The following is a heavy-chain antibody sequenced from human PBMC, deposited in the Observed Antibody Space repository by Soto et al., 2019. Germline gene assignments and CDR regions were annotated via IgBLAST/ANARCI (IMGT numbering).Heavy chain of an antibody. J-gene: IGHJ5*02. D-gene: IGHD3-10*01. V-gene: IGHV1-8*01. Sequence: QVQLVQSGAEVKKPGASVKVSCKASGFTFSTNDINWVRQAPGQGLQWMGWMNANVDATDSPQEFKGRVTMIWNASISTAYMQLSNLKSDDTAVYYCAREVVDGSSLWLDPWGQGTLVTVFS. CDR1: GFTFSTND. CDR2: MNANVDAT. CDR3: AREVVDGSSLWLDP.